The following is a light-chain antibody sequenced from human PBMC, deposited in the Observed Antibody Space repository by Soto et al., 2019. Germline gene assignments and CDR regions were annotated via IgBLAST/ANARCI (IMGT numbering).Light chain of an antibody. V-gene: IGKV3-15*01. Sequence: EIVMTQSPATLSVSPGDRATLSCRASQSVSSSLAWYQQIPGQAPRLLIYDASTRATGIPARFGGSGSGTEFTLTISSLQSEDFAVYYCQQYNNWSPLTFGGGTQVDSK. J-gene: IGKJ4*02. CDR1: QSVSSS. CDR3: QQYNNWSPLT. CDR2: DAS.